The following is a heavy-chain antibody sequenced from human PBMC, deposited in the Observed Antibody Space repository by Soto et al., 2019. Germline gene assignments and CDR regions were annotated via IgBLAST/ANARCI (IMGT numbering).Heavy chain of an antibody. CDR3: AKDRSVDTRDWFDP. CDR2: ISGSGGNT. J-gene: IGHJ5*02. V-gene: IGHV3-23*01. D-gene: IGHD5-18*01. CDR1: GFTFGTYA. Sequence: GGSLRLSCAASGFTFGTYAMNWVRQAPGKGLEWVSGISGSGGNTYYTDSVKGRFTISRDNSKNTLYLQMNSLRADDTAVYYCAKDRSVDTRDWFDPWGQGTLVTVSS.